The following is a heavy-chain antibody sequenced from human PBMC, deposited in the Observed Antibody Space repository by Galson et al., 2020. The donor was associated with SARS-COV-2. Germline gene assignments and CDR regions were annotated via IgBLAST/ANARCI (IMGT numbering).Heavy chain of an antibody. J-gene: IGHJ4*02. V-gene: IGHV1-69*13. CDR2: IIPIFYTA. CDR1: GGTFRSYA. D-gene: IGHD1-26*01. CDR3: AGSSGSYYGSFDF. Sequence: SVKVSCKASGGTFRSYAITWVRQAPGQGLEWMGGIIPIFYTANYAQKFQGRVTITADEFTSTAYMELSSLRSDDTAVYYCAGSSGSYYGSFDFWGPGTLVTVSS.